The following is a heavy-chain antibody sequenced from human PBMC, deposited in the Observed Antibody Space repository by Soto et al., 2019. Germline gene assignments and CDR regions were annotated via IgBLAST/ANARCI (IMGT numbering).Heavy chain of an antibody. CDR2: IYQSGST. D-gene: IGHD3-16*02. CDR1: GGSISSSNW. CDR3: ARDGGAVRGKYRQRAPSVAY. V-gene: IGHV4-4*02. J-gene: IGHJ4*02. Sequence: QVRLQESGPGLVKPSGTLSLICAVSGGSISSSNWWSWVRQSPGKGLEWIGAIYQSGSTNSNPSLKSRVSISVDKSKNQSSLKLSSVTAADTAVYSCARDGGAVRGKYRQRAPSVAYWGQGTLVTVSS.